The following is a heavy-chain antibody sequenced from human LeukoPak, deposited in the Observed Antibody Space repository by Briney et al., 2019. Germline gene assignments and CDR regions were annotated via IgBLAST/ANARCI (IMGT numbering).Heavy chain of an antibody. CDR2: IKQDGSEK. CDR3: ARVRGSYFFDF. CDR1: GFTFSSYW. Sequence: GGSLRLSCAASGFTFSSYWMSWVRQAPGKGLEWVANIKQDGSEKYYVDSVKGRFTISRDNSKNTLSLRMGSLRPADMAVYYCARVRGSYFFDFWGQGTLVTVSS. V-gene: IGHV3-7*01. D-gene: IGHD1-26*01. J-gene: IGHJ4*02.